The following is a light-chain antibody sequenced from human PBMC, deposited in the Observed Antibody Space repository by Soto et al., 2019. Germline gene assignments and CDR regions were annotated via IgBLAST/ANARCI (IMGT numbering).Light chain of an antibody. CDR1: QTIFSW. J-gene: IGKJ2*03. V-gene: IGKV1-5*03. Sequence: IQMTQSPSTLSASVGDRVSITCRASQTIFSWLAWYQQKPGKAPNLLIYKASSLESGVPSRHSGSGSGTEFTLTICGLQPDDFAAYYCQQYNSYPYSFGQGTKLEIK. CDR2: KAS. CDR3: QQYNSYPYS.